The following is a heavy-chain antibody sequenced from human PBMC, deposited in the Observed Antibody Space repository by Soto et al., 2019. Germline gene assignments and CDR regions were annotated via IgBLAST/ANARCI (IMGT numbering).Heavy chain of an antibody. Sequence: QLQLQESGQGLVKPSETLSLTCSDSGRSIRSSSYFLVWIRQPPGKVLAWIGSIHYSGSTYYNPSLMSPVTVSVDSFKTQLALRLGSGTAADTAVYCWARHPSDFWVDPWGQGTLVTVSS. D-gene: IGHD2-21*02. V-gene: IGHV4-39*01. CDR1: GRSIRSSSYF. CDR2: IHYSGST. J-gene: IGHJ5*02. CDR3: ARHPSDFWVDP.